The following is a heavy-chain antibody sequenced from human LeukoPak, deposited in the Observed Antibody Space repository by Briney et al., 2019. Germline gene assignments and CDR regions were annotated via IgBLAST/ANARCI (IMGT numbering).Heavy chain of an antibody. D-gene: IGHD5-24*01. Sequence: GGSLRLSCAASGFTFSSYSMNWVRQAPGKGLEWVSSISSSSSYIYYADSVKGRFTISRDNAKNSLYLQMDSLGVDDTAVFYCARGGLYNRFDYWGQGILVTVSS. CDR1: GFTFSSYS. CDR2: ISSSSSYI. J-gene: IGHJ4*02. V-gene: IGHV3-21*01. CDR3: ARGGLYNRFDY.